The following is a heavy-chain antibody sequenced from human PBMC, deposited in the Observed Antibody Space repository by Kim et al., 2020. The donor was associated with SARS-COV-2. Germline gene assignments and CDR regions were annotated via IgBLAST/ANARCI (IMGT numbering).Heavy chain of an antibody. CDR2: MDPNNGDT. V-gene: IGHV1-8*01. CDR1: GYTFTNYD. J-gene: IGHJ5*02. CDR3: AREFGFAGRLLKTWFDH. D-gene: IGHD3-10*01. Sequence: ASVKVSCKASGYTFTNYDVNWVRQAPGQGPEWMGWMDPNNGDTGLVQKFQGRVILTTNTSKDTAYMELRNLRFDDTAVYYCAREFGFAGRLLKTWFDHWGQGTLVTVSS.